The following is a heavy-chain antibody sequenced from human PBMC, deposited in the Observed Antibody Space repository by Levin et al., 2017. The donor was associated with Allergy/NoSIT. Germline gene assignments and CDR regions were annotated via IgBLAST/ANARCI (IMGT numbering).Heavy chain of an antibody. V-gene: IGHV4-39*01. CDR3: GRTSTYCSSGSCYFQH. CDR1: GGSISRSSYY. Sequence: SETLSLTCIVSGGSISRSSYYWGWIRQPPGKGLEWIGSMYYSGSTYYNPSLKSRVTISVDTSKNRFSLKLTSVTAADTAVYYCGRTSTYCSSGSCYFQHWGQGTLVTVSS. J-gene: IGHJ1*01. D-gene: IGHD2-15*01. CDR2: MYYSGST.